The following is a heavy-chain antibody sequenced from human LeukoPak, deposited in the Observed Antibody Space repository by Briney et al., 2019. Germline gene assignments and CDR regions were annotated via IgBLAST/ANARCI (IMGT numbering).Heavy chain of an antibody. V-gene: IGHV4-34*01. D-gene: IGHD3-16*01. CDR1: GGSFSGYY. CDR3: AKHGGYYFDY. CDR2: IHHSGST. Sequence: PSETLSLTCGVYGGSFSGYYWSWIRQPPGRGLEWIGQIHHSGSTIYNPSLRSRVTISVDTSKNQFSLKLSSVTAADTAVYYCAKHGGYYFDYWGQGTLVTVSS. J-gene: IGHJ4*02.